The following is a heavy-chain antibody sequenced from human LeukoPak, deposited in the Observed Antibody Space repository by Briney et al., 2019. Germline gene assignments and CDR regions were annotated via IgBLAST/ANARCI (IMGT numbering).Heavy chain of an antibody. J-gene: IGHJ4*02. CDR2: IYYSGST. CDR3: ARSIYYYGSSGLDQEY. V-gene: IGHV4-31*03. D-gene: IGHD3-22*01. CDR1: GGSISSGGYY. Sequence: PSETLSLTCTVSGGSISSGGYYWSWIRQHPGKGLEWIGYIYYSGSTYYNPSLKSRVTISVDTSKNQFSLKLSSVTAADTAVYYCARSIYYYGSSGLDQEYWGQGTLVTVSS.